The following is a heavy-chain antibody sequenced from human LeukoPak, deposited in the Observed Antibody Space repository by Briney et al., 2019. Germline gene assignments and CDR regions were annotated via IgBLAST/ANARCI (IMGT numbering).Heavy chain of an antibody. V-gene: IGHV5-51*01. CDR2: IYPDDSDT. CDR1: GNSFTSYW. Sequence: GESLKISCKGSGNSFTSYWIGWVRQMPGKGLEWMGIIYPDDSDTRYSPSFKGQVTISADKSISTAYLQWSSLKASDTAMYYCARTSGLVEARTGWDYFDYWGQGTLVTVSS. CDR3: ARTSGLVEARTGWDYFDY. J-gene: IGHJ4*02. D-gene: IGHD1-26*01.